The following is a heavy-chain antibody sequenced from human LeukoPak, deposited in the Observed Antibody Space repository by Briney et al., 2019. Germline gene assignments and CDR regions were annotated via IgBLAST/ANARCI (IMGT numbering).Heavy chain of an antibody. CDR3: TRDSGTYNWLDP. J-gene: IGHJ5*02. CDR2: MEKELNGYAT. D-gene: IGHD1-26*01. V-gene: IGHV3-73*01. CDR1: GFTFSDSS. Sequence: QPGRSLRLSCAASGFTFSDSSIHWVRQASGKGLEWIGLMEKELNGYATAYAASVRGRFTISRDDSQNTAYLQMDSLKTEDTALYYCTRDSGTYNWLDPWGQGTLVTVSS.